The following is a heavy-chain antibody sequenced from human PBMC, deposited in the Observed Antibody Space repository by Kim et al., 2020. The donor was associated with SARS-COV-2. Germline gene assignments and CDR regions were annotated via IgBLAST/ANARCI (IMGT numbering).Heavy chain of an antibody. D-gene: IGHD2-8*01. CDR2: ISGSGGST. V-gene: IGHV3-23*01. J-gene: IGHJ4*02. CDR3: AKHRVNLAHGRDYFDY. Sequence: GGSLRLSCAASGFTFSSFAMSWVRQTPGKGLDWVSSISGSGGSTYYADSVKGRFTISRDNSKNTLYLQMNSLRAEDTAVYYCAKHRVNLAHGRDYFDYWGQGTLVTVSS. CDR1: GFTFSSFA.